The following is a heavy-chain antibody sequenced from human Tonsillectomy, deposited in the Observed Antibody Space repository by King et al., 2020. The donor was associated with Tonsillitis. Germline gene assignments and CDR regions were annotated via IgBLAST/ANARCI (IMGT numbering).Heavy chain of an antibody. J-gene: IGHJ4*02. D-gene: IGHD6-19*01. CDR2: IHGGGTNM. Sequence: VQLVESGGGLVQPGGSLRLSCATSGFTFRRYAMNWVRQAPGKGLEWVSIIHGGGTNMYYAVSVKGRFTISRDYSKNTVYLQMKSQSVEDTAVYYCAKDRGDSSCLPIFDDWGQGTLVTVSS. CDR3: AKDRGDSSCLPIFDD. CDR1: GFTFRRYA. V-gene: IGHV3-23*03.